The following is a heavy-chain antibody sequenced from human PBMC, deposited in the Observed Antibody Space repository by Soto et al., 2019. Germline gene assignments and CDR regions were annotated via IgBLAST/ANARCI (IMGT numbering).Heavy chain of an antibody. V-gene: IGHV4-4*02. CDR3: ARGRGFDY. J-gene: IGHJ4*02. CDR1: SASIISSGTW. CDR2: IYYSGST. Sequence: QVQLQESGPGLVKPSGTLSLTCAVSSASIISSGTWWSWVRQPPGKGLEWIGEIYYSGSTNYNPSLKSRVTLAVDKSQNQFSPELNSGTAADTAVYYCARGRGFDYWGQGALVTVSS.